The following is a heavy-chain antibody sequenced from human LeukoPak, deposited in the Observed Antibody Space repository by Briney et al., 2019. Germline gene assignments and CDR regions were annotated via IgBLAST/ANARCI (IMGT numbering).Heavy chain of an antibody. CDR1: GFTFSSYS. D-gene: IGHD3-22*01. Sequence: PGGSLRLSCAASGFTFSSYSMNWFRQFPGKGLEWLGNIKEDGSETHYLDSVRGRFTISRDNAQNSVYLQMNSLRAEDTAVYYCARDQGTYYYDSSGYSHFDYWGQGTLVTVSS. CDR3: ARDQGTYYYDSSGYSHFDY. J-gene: IGHJ4*02. V-gene: IGHV3-7*01. CDR2: IKEDGSET.